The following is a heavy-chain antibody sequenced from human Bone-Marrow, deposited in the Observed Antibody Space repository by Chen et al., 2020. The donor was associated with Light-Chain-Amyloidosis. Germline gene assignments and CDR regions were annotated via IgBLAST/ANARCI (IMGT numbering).Heavy chain of an antibody. Sequence: QVHLVESGGGVVQPGVSLRLSCAASGFNFIGYALHWVRQAPGKGLEWVAFISYDGNNKFYADSVKGRFTVSRDNTKNTLHLQMNSLGAEDTAVYYCARDPHSSGYYGYFDFWGQGTLVTVSS. D-gene: IGHD3-22*01. CDR2: ISYDGNNK. V-gene: IGHV3-30*04. CDR1: GFNFIGYA. J-gene: IGHJ4*02. CDR3: ARDPHSSGYYGYFDF.